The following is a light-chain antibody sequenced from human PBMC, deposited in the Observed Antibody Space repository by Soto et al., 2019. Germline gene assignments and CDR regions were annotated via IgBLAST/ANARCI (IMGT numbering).Light chain of an antibody. CDR3: QKYTTRPPVYT. Sequence: EIVMTQSPATLSVSPGERATLSCRARQSVDGNLAWCQQKPGQAPRLLIYGASTRATGIPARFSGSGSGTEFTLTISSLQSEDFAVYYCQKYTTRPPVYTFGQGTKLQIK. CDR2: GAS. J-gene: IGKJ2*01. V-gene: IGKV3-15*01. CDR1: QSVDGN.